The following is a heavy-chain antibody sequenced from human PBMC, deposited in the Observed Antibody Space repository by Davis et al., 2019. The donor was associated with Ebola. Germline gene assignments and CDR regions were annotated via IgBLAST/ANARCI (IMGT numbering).Heavy chain of an antibody. CDR1: GFTVSSNH. J-gene: IGHJ4*02. Sequence: PGGSLTLSCTASGFTVSSNHMSWVRQAPGKGLEWVSVFYDQSTAYADAVRGRFIISRDKSNNILYLEMSSLRVDDTAVYYCATTQWLREFDNWGQGTVVTVSS. CDR2: FYDQST. D-gene: IGHD6-19*01. CDR3: ATTQWLREFDN. V-gene: IGHV3-53*05.